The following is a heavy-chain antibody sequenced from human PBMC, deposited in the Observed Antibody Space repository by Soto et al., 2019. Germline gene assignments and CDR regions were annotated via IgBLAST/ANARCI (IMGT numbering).Heavy chain of an antibody. CDR3: ATSSSSWYWFDP. V-gene: IGHV1-69-2*01. J-gene: IGHJ5*02. D-gene: IGHD6-13*01. Sequence: ASVKVSCKVSGYTFTDYYMHWVQQAPGKGLEWMGLVDPEDGETIYAEKFQGRVTITADTSTDTAYMELSSLRSEDTAVYYCATSSSSWYWFDPWGQGTLVTVSS. CDR2: VDPEDGET. CDR1: GYTFTDYY.